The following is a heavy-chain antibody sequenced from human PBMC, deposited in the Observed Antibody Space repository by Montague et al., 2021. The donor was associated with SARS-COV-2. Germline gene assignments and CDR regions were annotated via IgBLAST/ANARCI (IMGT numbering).Heavy chain of an antibody. CDR2: IYSDGNT. V-gene: IGHV3-66*02. Sequence: SLRLSCAASGFTVSDNFMTWVRQAPGRGLEWVSIIYSDGNTYYTDSVRGRFTISRDYSKNTLFLQMNSLRLEDTAVYCCARGESTGWYNYFDYWGQGTLVTVSS. J-gene: IGHJ4*02. D-gene: IGHD6-19*01. CDR1: GFTVSDNF. CDR3: ARGESTGWYNYFDY.